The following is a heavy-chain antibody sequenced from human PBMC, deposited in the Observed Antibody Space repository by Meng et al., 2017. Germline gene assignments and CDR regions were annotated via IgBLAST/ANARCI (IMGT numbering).Heavy chain of an antibody. CDR1: GLTFPDYY. CDR3: ARDEDISAAGKLFGDY. CDR2: IDPKNGDT. Sequence: QVLVVQFVAEVKQPGASVKVSCKPSGLTFPDYYIHWVRQATGQGLEWMGRIDPKNGDTHYAQKFQGRVTMTGDTSISTAYMDLSGLRSDDTAVYYCARDEDISAAGKLFGDYWGQGTLVTVSS. J-gene: IGHJ4*02. D-gene: IGHD6-13*01. V-gene: IGHV1-2*06.